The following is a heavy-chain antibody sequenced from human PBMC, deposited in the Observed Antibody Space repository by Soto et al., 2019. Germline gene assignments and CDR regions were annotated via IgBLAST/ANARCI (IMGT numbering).Heavy chain of an antibody. V-gene: IGHV4-34*01. CDR3: ARVQGXRGSYYDSSGPRGWFDP. CDR2: INHSGST. CDR1: GGSFSCYY. Sequence: SETLSLTCAVYGGSFSCYYWSWIRQPPGKGLEWIGEINHSGSTNYNPSLKSRVTISVDTSKNQFSLKLTSVTAADTAVYYCARVQGXRGSYYDSSGPRGWFDPWGQGTLVTVSS. D-gene: IGHD3-22*01. J-gene: IGHJ5*02.